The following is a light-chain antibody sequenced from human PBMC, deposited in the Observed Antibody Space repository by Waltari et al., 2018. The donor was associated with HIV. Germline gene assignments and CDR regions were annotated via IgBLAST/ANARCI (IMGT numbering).Light chain of an antibody. V-gene: IGKV3-20*01. J-gene: IGKJ2*01. CDR2: GAS. CDR1: QSVSGSY. Sequence: EIVLTQSQGPLSLSPGERATLSCRASQSVSGSYLAWYKQKPGQAPRLLIYGASSRATGIPDRFSGSGSGTDFTLTISRLEPEDFAVYYCQQYGSSPPYTFGQGTKLEIK. CDR3: QQYGSSPPYT.